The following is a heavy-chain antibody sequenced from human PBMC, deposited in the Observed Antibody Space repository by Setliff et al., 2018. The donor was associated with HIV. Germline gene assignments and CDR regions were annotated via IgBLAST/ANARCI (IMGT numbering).Heavy chain of an antibody. CDR1: GYSLSSYA. CDR3: SRSGVPPYYYYGMDV. Sequence: ASVKVSCKASGYSLSSYAVSWVRQAPGQGLEWMGWISSYNGNTKFAQKFQGRVTMTTDTSTTTALMELRSLKADDTGIYYCSRSGVPPYYYYGMDVWGQGTTVTVSS. CDR2: ISSYNGNT. J-gene: IGHJ6*02. D-gene: IGHD3-10*01. V-gene: IGHV1-18*01.